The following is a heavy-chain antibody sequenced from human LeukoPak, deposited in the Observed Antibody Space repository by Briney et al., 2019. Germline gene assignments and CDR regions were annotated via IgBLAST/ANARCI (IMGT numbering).Heavy chain of an antibody. CDR1: GFTFSNYS. D-gene: IGHD2-2*01. Sequence: GGSLRLSCAASGFTFSNYSMNWVRQAPGKGLEWVSSIISSSTYIYYADSVKGRFTISRDNAKNSLYLQMNSLRAEDTAVYYCAKWAVELVVPAAMGDAFDIWGQGTMVTVSS. V-gene: IGHV3-21*01. J-gene: IGHJ3*02. CDR2: IISSSTYI. CDR3: AKWAVELVVPAAMGDAFDI.